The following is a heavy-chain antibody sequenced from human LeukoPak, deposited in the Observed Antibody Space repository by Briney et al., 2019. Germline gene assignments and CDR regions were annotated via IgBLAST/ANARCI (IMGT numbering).Heavy chain of an antibody. V-gene: IGHV3-21*04. Sequence: GGSLRLFCAASGFTFSSYSMNWVRQAPGKGLEWVSFISSSRSYIYYADSVKGRFTISRDNAKNSLYLQMNSLRAEDTAVYYCARDEGYCSGGSCYIRDYWGQGTLVTVSS. CDR3: ARDEGYCSGGSCYIRDY. D-gene: IGHD2-15*01. J-gene: IGHJ4*02. CDR2: ISSSRSYI. CDR1: GFTFSSYS.